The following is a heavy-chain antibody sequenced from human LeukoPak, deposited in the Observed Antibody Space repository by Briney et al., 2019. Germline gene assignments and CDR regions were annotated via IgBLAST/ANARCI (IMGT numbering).Heavy chain of an antibody. CDR2: IYTNGDT. V-gene: IGHV4-61*02. Sequence: SQTLSLTCTVSGVSITNSGYHWSWIRQSAGRGLEWISRIYTNGDTNYNPSLKSRVTISADTSRNQFSLKMTSLTAADTAVYYCARDSCSSNACSFDFWGQGILVTVSS. CDR3: ARDSCSSNACSFDF. D-gene: IGHD2-2*01. J-gene: IGHJ4*02. CDR1: GVSITNSGYH.